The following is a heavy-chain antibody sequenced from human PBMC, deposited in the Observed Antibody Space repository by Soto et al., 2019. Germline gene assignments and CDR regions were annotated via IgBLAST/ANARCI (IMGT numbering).Heavy chain of an antibody. V-gene: IGHV3-30*18. CDR1: GFSFSTSG. J-gene: IGHJ4*01. CDR2: VSYDRSSK. D-gene: IGHD6-6*01. CDR3: AKATDMYSSSSY. Sequence: PGGSLRLSCVASGFSFSTSGMHWVRQAPGKGLEWVAVVSYDRSSKFYADSVKGRFTISRDNSKNTLYLQMNSLRAEDTAVYYCAKATDMYSSSSYWGHGTLVTVSS.